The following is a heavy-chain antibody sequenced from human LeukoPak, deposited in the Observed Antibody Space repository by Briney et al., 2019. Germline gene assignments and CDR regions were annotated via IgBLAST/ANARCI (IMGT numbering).Heavy chain of an antibody. V-gene: IGHV1-8*01. J-gene: IGHJ4*02. Sequence: GASVTVSFKASGYTFTSYDINWVRQATGQGLEWMGWMNPNSGNTGYAQKFQGRVTMTRNTSISTAYMELSSLRSEDTAVYYCARASCSSTSCYPFDYWGQGTLVTVSS. CDR3: ARASCSSTSCYPFDY. CDR2: MNPNSGNT. D-gene: IGHD2-2*01. CDR1: GYTFTSYD.